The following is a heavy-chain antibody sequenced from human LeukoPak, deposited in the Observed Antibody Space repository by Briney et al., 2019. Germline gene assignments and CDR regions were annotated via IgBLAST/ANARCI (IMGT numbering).Heavy chain of an antibody. CDR2: ISYDGSNK. J-gene: IGHJ3*02. V-gene: IGHV3-30-3*01. D-gene: IGHD3-16*01. Sequence: GGSLRLSCAASGFTFSSYAMHWVRQAPGKGLEWVAVISYDGSNKYYADSVKGRFTISRDNSKNTLYLQMNSLRAEDMAVYYCARDYTDLLDAFDIWGQGTMVTVSS. CDR1: GFTFSSYA. CDR3: ARDYTDLLDAFDI.